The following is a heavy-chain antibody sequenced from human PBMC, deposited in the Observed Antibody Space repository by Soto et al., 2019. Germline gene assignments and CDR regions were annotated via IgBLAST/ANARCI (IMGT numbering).Heavy chain of an antibody. Sequence: TSETLSLTCSVSGGSINNHYWSWIRQPPGKGLEWIGYVYYTGSTNYNPSLKSRVTMSVDTSKNQFSLKLSSVTAADTAVYYCARDGACGGDRHSVRYFQHSGQATLVTVSS. J-gene: IGHJ1*01. CDR1: GGSINNHY. V-gene: IGHV4-59*11. CDR3: ARDGACGGDRHSVRYFQH. D-gene: IGHD2-21*02. CDR2: VYYTGST.